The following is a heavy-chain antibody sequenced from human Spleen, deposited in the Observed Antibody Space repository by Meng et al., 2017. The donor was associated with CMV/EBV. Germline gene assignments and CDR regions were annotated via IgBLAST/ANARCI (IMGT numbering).Heavy chain of an antibody. CDR1: GGSISSYY. J-gene: IGHJ4*02. V-gene: IGHV4-59*01. Sequence: GSLRLSCTVSGGSISSYYWSWIRQPPGKGLEWIGYIYYSGSTNYIPSLRSRVTMSVDTSKNHFSLKLTSVTAADRAVYFCARVGYCSGDSCSFRYFDFWGLGTLVTVSS. D-gene: IGHD2-15*01. CDR2: IYYSGST. CDR3: ARVGYCSGDSCSFRYFDF.